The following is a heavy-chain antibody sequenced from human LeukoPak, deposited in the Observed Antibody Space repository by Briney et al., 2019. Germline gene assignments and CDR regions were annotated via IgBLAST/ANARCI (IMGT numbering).Heavy chain of an antibody. CDR3: ARDPALGLRVPHWYFDL. V-gene: IGHV3-48*04. D-gene: IGHD5-12*01. CDR2: ISSSSSTI. J-gene: IGHJ2*01. CDR1: GFTFSSYS. Sequence: PGGSLRLSCAASGFTFSSYSMNWVRQAPGKGLEWVSYISSSSSTIYYADSVKGRFTISRDNAKNSLYLQMNSLRAEDTAVYYCARDPALGLRVPHWYFDLWGQGTLVTVSS.